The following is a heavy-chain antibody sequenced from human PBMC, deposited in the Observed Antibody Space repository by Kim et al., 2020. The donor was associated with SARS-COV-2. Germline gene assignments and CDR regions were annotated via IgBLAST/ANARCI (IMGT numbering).Heavy chain of an antibody. Sequence: GGSLRLSCAASGFTFSNAWMSWVRQAPGKGLEWVGRIKSKTDGGTTDYAAPVKGRFTISRDDSKNTLYLQMNSLKTEDTAVYYCTTDYYDSPWGMDVWGQGTTVTVSS. CDR1: GFTFSNAW. J-gene: IGHJ6*02. D-gene: IGHD5-12*01. CDR2: IKSKTDGGTT. V-gene: IGHV3-15*01. CDR3: TTDYYDSPWGMDV.